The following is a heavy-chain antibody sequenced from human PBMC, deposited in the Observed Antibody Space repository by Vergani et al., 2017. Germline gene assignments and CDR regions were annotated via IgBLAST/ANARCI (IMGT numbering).Heavy chain of an antibody. CDR2: IKQDGSEK. V-gene: IGHV3-7*01. J-gene: IGHJ4*02. CDR1: GFTFSSYW. CDR3: ARDITMVRGPNEGGFDY. D-gene: IGHD3-10*01. Sequence: EVQLVESGGGLVQPGGSLRLSCAASGFTFSSYWMSWVRQAPGKGLEWVANIKQDGSEKYYVDSVKGRFTISRDNAKNALYLQMNRLRAEDTAVYYCARDITMVRGPNEGGFDYWGQGTLVTVSS.